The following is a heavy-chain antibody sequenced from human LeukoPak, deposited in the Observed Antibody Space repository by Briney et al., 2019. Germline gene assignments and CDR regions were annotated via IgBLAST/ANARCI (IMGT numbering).Heavy chain of an antibody. J-gene: IGHJ6*02. CDR3: ARVPRSYDYYGMDV. V-gene: IGHV3-30-3*01. Sequence: PGGSLRLSCAASGFTFSSYAMHWVRQAPGKGLEWVAVISYDGSNKYYADSVKGRFTISRDNSKNTLYLQMNSLRAEDTAVYYCARVPRSYDYYGMDVWGQGTTATVSS. CDR1: GFTFSSYA. CDR2: ISYDGSNK.